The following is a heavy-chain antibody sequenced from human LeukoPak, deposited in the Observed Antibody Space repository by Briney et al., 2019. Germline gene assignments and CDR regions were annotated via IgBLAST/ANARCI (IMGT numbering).Heavy chain of an antibody. CDR2: ISGSGGST. D-gene: IGHD5-18*01. J-gene: IGHJ4*02. Sequence: GGSLRLSCAASRFTLSNYAMTWVRQAPGKGLEWVSAISGSGGSTYYADSVKGRFTISRDNSKNTSYLQMNSLRAEDTAVYYCAKDSVVDTAMVPDYWGQGTLVTVSS. CDR3: AKDSVVDTAMVPDY. V-gene: IGHV3-23*01. CDR1: RFTLSNYA.